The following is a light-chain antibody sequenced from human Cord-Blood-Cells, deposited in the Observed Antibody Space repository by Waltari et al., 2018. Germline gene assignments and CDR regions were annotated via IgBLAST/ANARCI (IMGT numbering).Light chain of an antibody. CDR3: CSYAGSSYV. CDR1: GRAVGGNTY. J-gene: IGLJ1*01. CDR2: DVI. Sequence: QPALTQTSSVSGPPGQAVTISCTGTGRAVGGNTYVPWYQQHPGKAPERLIYDVIKRPSGVPDRFSGSKSGNTASVTISGLQSEDEADYYCCSYAGSSYVFGTGTKVTVL. V-gene: IGLV2-11*01.